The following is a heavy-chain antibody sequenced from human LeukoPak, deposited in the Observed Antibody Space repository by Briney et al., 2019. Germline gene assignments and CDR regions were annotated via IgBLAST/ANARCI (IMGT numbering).Heavy chain of an antibody. CDR1: GFTFSSYS. Sequence: GGSLRLSCAASGFTFSSYSMNWVRQAPGKGLEWVSSISSSSSYIYYADSVKGRFTISRDNAKNSLYLQMNSLRAEDTAVYYCAKRVAGTSGYFDYWGQGTLVTVSS. J-gene: IGHJ4*02. CDR2: ISSSSSYI. V-gene: IGHV3-21*04. CDR3: AKRVAGTSGYFDY. D-gene: IGHD6-19*01.